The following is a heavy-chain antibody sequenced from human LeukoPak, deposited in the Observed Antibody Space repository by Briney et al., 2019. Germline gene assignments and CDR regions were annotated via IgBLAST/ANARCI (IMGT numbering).Heavy chain of an antibody. V-gene: IGHV1-3*01. D-gene: IGHD2-21*01. J-gene: IGHJ4*02. CDR1: GYTFTNFA. CDR2: INADNGYT. CDR3: ARGGVKQN. Sequence: ASVRVSCKASGYTFTNFAIHWGRLAPGQSLEWMGWINADNGYTKYFQKFQGRVTFTRDTSANIAYMELSSLGSEDTAVYYCARGGVKQNWGQGTLVTVSS.